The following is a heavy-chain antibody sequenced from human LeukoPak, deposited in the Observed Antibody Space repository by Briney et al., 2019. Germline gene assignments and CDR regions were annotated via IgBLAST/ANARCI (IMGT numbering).Heavy chain of an antibody. CDR2: ISPSGGRV. D-gene: IGHD3-10*01. Sequence: ASVKVSCKASGYTFTSYYIRLVRQAPGQGLEWMGIISPSGGRVSNAQKFRGRVTMTRDTSTSTVYMELSSLRSEDTAVYYCARGGVGEWPEIWGQGTMVTVSS. CDR1: GYTFTSYY. J-gene: IGHJ3*02. V-gene: IGHV1-46*01. CDR3: ARGGVGEWPEI.